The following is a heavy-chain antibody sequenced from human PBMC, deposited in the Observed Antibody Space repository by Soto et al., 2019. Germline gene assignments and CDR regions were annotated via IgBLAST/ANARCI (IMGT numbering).Heavy chain of an antibody. V-gene: IGHV3-30-3*01. CDR2: ISKDGGTE. J-gene: IGHJ6*02. CDR1: GFTFTNHV. Sequence: QEHLMESGGGVVQPGRSLRVSCVASGFTFTNHVIHWVRQAPGKGLEWVAAISKDGGTEYYTDSLRGRLTISRDNSKNTVSLQMSSLRVEDTAIYYCVREVPHWGGGLDVWGQGTTVTVSS. CDR3: VREVPHWGGGLDV. D-gene: IGHD7-27*01.